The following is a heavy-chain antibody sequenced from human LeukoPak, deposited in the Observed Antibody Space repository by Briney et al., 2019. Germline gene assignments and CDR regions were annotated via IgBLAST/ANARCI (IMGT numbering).Heavy chain of an antibody. J-gene: IGHJ4*02. CDR3: ASNNDYGDYIQYYFDY. V-gene: IGHV1-2*02. D-gene: IGHD4-17*01. CDR2: INPNSGGT. Sequence: ASVKVSCKASGYTFTGYYMHWVRQAPGQGLEGMGWINPNSGGTNYAQKFQGRVTMTRGTSISTAYMELSRLRSDDTAVYYCASNNDYGDYIQYYFDYWGQGTLVTVSS. CDR1: GYTFTGYY.